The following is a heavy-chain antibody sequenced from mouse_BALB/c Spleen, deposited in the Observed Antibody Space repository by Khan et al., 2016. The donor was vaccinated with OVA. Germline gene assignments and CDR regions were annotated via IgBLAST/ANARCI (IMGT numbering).Heavy chain of an antibody. J-gene: IGHJ3*01. D-gene: IGHD2-2*01. CDR3: ARGSGYDRFAY. CDR2: ISTYYGNT. Sequence: QVQLQQSGPELVRPGVSVKISCKGSGYTFTDYAMHWVKQSHAKSLEWIGVISTYYGNTDYNQKCKGKATMTVDKSSNTAYMELARFTSEDSAIYYCARGSGYDRFAYWGQGTLVTVSA. CDR1: GYTFTDYA. V-gene: IGHV1S137*01.